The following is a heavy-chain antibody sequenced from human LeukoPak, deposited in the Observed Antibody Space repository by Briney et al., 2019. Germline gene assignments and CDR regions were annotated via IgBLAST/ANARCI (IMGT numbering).Heavy chain of an antibody. CDR1: EFTFSDYY. D-gene: IGHD3-22*01. CDR2: ISSSGSSI. J-gene: IGHJ6*04. CDR3: AELGITMIRGV. V-gene: IGHV3-11*04. Sequence: GGSLRLSCAASEFTFSDYYMSWVRQAPGKGLEWVSYISSSGSSIYYADSVKGRFTISRDNAKNSLYLQMNSLRAEDTAVYYCAELGITMIRGVWGKGTTVTISS.